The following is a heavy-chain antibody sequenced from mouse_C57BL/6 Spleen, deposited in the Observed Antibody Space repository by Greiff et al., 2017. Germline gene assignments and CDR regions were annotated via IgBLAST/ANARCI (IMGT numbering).Heavy chain of an antibody. J-gene: IGHJ2*01. V-gene: IGHV1-69*01. CDR3: AGEPYYFDS. CDR2: IDPSDSYT. Sequence: QVQLQQPGAELVMPGASVKLSCKASGYTFTSYWMHWVKQRPGQGLEWIGEIDPSDSYTNYNEKFKGKATLTADKSSSTAYMQLSSLTSEVAAVYCGAGEPYYFDSWGPGTTLTVSS. CDR1: GYTFTSYW.